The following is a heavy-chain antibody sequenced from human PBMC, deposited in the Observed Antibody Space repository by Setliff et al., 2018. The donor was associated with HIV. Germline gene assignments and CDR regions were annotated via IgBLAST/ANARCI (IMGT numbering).Heavy chain of an antibody. CDR2: IYTSGST. CDR1: GDSVSSSSYY. J-gene: IGHJ6*02. D-gene: IGHD1-7*01. Sequence: SETLSLTCTVSGDSVSSSSYYWTWIRQHPGKGLEWIGYIYTSGSTNYNPSLRSRVTISVDTSKNQFSLKLNSLTAADTAVYYCAREVLIFYYGMDVWGQGTMVTVSS. V-gene: IGHV4-61*01. CDR3: AREVLIFYYGMDV.